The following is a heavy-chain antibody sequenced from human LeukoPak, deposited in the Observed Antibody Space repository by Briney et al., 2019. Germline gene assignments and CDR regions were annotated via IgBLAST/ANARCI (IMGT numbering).Heavy chain of an antibody. J-gene: IGHJ6*02. CDR2: IYNSGST. CDR3: ARGVATTEYYYGMDV. D-gene: IGHD5-12*01. V-gene: IGHV4-31*03. Sequence: PSQTLSLTCTVSGGSISSGGYYWSWIRQHPGKGLEWIGYIYNSGSTYYNPSLKSRVTISVDTSKNQFSLKLSSVTAADTAVYYCARGVATTEYYYGMDVWGQGTTVTVSS. CDR1: GGSISSGGYY.